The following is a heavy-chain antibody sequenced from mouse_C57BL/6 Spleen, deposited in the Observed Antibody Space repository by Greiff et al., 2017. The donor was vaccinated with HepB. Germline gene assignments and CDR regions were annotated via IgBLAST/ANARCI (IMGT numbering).Heavy chain of an antibody. CDR3: ARVSFYYAMDY. V-gene: IGHV5-9*01. CDR2: ISGGGGNT. J-gene: IGHJ4*01. CDR1: GFTFSSYT. Sequence: EVKLMESGGGLVKPGGSLKLSCAASGFTFSSYTMSWVRQTPEKRLEWVATISGGGGNTYYPDSVKGRFTISRDNAKNNLYLQMSSLRSEDTALYYCARVSFYYAMDYWGQGTSVTVSS.